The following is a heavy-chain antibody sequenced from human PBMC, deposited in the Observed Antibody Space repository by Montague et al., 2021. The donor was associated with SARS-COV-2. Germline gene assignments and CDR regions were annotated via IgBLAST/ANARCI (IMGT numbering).Heavy chain of an antibody. CDR2: ISSSTNII. Sequence: SLRLFCAASGFTFSSYSVNWVRQAPGKGLEWISYISSSTNIIYYADSVKGRFTISRDNARNSLYLQMNSLRVDDTAVCYCAKDLVLRAARPDALDVWGQGTVVTVSS. V-gene: IGHV3-48*04. D-gene: IGHD6-6*01. CDR3: AKDLVLRAARPDALDV. CDR1: GFTFSSYS. J-gene: IGHJ3*01.